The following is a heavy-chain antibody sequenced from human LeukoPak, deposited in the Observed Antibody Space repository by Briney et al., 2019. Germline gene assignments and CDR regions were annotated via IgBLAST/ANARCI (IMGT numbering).Heavy chain of an antibody. D-gene: IGHD4-11*01. J-gene: IGHJ5*02. Sequence: SQALSLTCTVSGGSISSGDYYWSWIRQPPGKGLEWIGYIYYSGSTYYNPSLKSRVTISVDTSKNQFSLKLSSVTAADTAGYYCARDATVTTNWFDPWGQGTLVTVSS. V-gene: IGHV4-30-4*08. CDR3: ARDATVTTNWFDP. CDR2: IYYSGST. CDR1: GGSISSGDYY.